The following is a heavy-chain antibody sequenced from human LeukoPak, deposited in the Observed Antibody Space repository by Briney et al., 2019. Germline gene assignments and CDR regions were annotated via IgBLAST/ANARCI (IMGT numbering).Heavy chain of an antibody. Sequence: GGSLRLSCAASGLSFSSSGMHWVRQAPGKGLEWVAVIWYDGTNENYGDSVKGRFTISRDNSKNTLYLQMNSLRGEDTAVYYCVRSHGMETTADAFDIWGQGTMVTVS. J-gene: IGHJ3*02. V-gene: IGHV3-33*01. CDR3: VRSHGMETTADAFDI. D-gene: IGHD1-1*01. CDR2: IWYDGTNE. CDR1: GLSFSSSG.